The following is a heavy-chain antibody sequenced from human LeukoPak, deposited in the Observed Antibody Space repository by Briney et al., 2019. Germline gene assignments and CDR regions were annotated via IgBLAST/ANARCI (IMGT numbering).Heavy chain of an antibody. D-gene: IGHD3-22*01. CDR2: IYYSGSS. Sequence: PSETLSLTCTVSGGSISSYYWSWIRQPPGKGLEWIGYIYYSGSSNYNPSLKSRVTISVDTSKNQFSLKLSSVTAADTAVYYCAREIRLDYYDSSGYYYRDAFDIWGQGTMVTVSS. J-gene: IGHJ3*02. CDR3: AREIRLDYYDSSGYYYRDAFDI. CDR1: GGSISSYY. V-gene: IGHV4-59*01.